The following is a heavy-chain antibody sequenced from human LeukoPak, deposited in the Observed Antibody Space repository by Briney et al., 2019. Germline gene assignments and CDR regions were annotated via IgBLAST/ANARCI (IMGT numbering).Heavy chain of an antibody. CDR3: ERDRGAVGGLLSYHFCYRDV. J-gene: IGHJ6*03. Sequence: PGASLRLSCAASGFTFSSHNMNWVRQAPGRGLEWISYITTGSSTIKYADSVKGRFTISRDYTKSSLYLQMNSLRAEDTAVYYCERDRGAVGGLLSYHFCYRDVWGKGTPVTVS. V-gene: IGHV3-48*01. CDR1: GFTFSSHN. CDR2: ITTGSSTI. D-gene: IGHD3-16*01.